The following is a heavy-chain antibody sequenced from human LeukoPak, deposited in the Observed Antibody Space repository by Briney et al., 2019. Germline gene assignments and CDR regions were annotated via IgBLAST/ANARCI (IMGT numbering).Heavy chain of an antibody. CDR2: IRSKGYGGTT. CDR1: GFTFSRHA. V-gene: IGHV3-49*04. J-gene: IGHJ4*02. CDR3: TRVRSGNDFDY. Sequence: GGSLRLSCAGSGFTFSRHAVTWVRQAPGKGLEWVGFIRSKGYGGTTEYAASVEGRFSLSRDDSKSFVYLQMSSLKTEDTAVYYCTRVRSGNDFDYWGQGTLVTVSS. D-gene: IGHD3-10*01.